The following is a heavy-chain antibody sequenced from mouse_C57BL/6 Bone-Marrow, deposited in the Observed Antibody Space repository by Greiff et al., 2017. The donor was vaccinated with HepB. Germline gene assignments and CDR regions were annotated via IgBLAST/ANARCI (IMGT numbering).Heavy chain of an antibody. V-gene: IGHV5-6*02. CDR1: GFTFSSYG. J-gene: IGHJ1*03. D-gene: IGHD1-1*01. Sequence: EVKLQESGGDLVKPGGSLKLSCAASGFTFSSYGMSWVRQTPDKKLGWVATISSGGSYTYYPDSVQGRFTISRDNAKNTLYLQMSSLKSEDTAMYYCARRGYGSSHWYFDVWGTGTTVTVSS. CDR2: ISSGGSYT. CDR3: ARRGYGSSHWYFDV.